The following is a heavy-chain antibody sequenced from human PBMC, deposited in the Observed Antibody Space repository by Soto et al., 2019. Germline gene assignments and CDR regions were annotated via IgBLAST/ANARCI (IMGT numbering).Heavy chain of an antibody. J-gene: IGHJ4*02. CDR2: ISYDGSNK. CDR1: GFTFSSYG. CDR3: AKGPGVPWNLSRSAIDY. V-gene: IGHV3-30*18. Sequence: PGGSLRLSCAASGFTFSSYGMHWVRQAPGKGLEWVAVISYDGSNKYYADSVKGRFTISRDNSKNTLYLQMNSLRAEDTAVYYCAKGPGVPWNLSRSAIDYWGQGTLVTVSS. D-gene: IGHD2-2*01.